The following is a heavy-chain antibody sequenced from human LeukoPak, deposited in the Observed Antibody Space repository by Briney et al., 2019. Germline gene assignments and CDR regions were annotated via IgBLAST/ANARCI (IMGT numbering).Heavy chain of an antibody. CDR3: AKDIGGYCSGGSCWTFDY. J-gene: IGHJ4*02. CDR1: GFTFSSNG. V-gene: IGHV3-30*18. CDR2: ISYDGSNK. Sequence: QPGRSLRLSCAASGFTFSSNGIHWVRQAPGKGLEWVAAISYDGSNKYYADSVKGRFTNSRDNSKNTLYLQMNSLRAEDTAVYYCAKDIGGYCSGGSCWTFDYWGQGTLVTVSS. D-gene: IGHD2-15*01.